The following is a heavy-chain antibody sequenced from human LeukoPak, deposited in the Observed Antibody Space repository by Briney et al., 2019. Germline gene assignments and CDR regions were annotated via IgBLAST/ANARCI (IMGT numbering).Heavy chain of an antibody. D-gene: IGHD3-9*01. CDR3: ARDDTLTGAYYFDY. J-gene: IGHJ4*02. Sequence: ASVKASCKASGYTFTCYYMHWVRQAPGQGLEWMGWINPNSGGTNYAQKVQGRVTMTRDTSISTAYMELSRLRSDDTAVYYCARDDTLTGAYYFDYWGQGTLVTVSS. V-gene: IGHV1-2*02. CDR2: INPNSGGT. CDR1: GYTFTCYY.